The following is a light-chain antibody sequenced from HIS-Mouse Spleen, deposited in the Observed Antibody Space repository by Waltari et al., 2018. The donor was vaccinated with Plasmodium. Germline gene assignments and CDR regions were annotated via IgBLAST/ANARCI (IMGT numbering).Light chain of an antibody. Sequence: QTVVTQEPSFSVSPGGTVTLTCGLSSGPVSTSYYPSWYQQTPGQAPRTLIYRTNTRSSGVPDRFSGSILGNKAALTITGAQADDESDYYCVLYMGSGTVVFGGGTKLTVL. CDR1: SGPVSTSYY. CDR3: VLYMGSGTVV. J-gene: IGLJ2*01. V-gene: IGLV8-61*01. CDR2: RTN.